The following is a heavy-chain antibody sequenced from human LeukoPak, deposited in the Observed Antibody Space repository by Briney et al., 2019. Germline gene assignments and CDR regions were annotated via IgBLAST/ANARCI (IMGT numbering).Heavy chain of an antibody. CDR1: GFTFSSYA. Sequence: GGSLRLSCAASGFTFSSYAMHWVRQAPGKGLEWVAVISYDGSNKYYADSVKGRFTISRDNAKNSLYLQMNSLRAEDTAVYYCARDPRRGSYYVNYYYGMDVWGQGTTVTVSS. CDR3: ARDPRRGSYYVNYYYGMDV. V-gene: IGHV3-30-3*01. J-gene: IGHJ6*02. D-gene: IGHD1-26*01. CDR2: ISYDGSNK.